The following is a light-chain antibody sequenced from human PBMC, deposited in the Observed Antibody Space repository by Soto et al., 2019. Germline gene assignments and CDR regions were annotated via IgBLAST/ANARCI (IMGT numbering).Light chain of an antibody. V-gene: IGKV1-12*01. CDR2: GAS. CDR1: QGIGTW. CDR3: HQAAHFPLT. Sequence: DIQMTQSPSSVSASVGDRVTITCRASQGIGTWLAWYQQKPGKAPKYLIYGASSLHSWVPPRFSGSGSGTDFHLTISSLQPEEFATYYCHQAAHFPLTFCGGTRVEIK. J-gene: IGKJ4*01.